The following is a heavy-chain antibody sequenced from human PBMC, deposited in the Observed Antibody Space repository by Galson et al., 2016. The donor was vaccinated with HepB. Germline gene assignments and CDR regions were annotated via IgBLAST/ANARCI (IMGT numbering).Heavy chain of an antibody. CDR3: ARANYNLLTGYYSGLDH. CDR1: DNTFNKDY. J-gene: IGHJ4*02. D-gene: IGHD3-9*01. CDR2: IHPSGAYT. Sequence: SVKVSCKASDNTFNKDYIHWVRQAPGQGLQWLGTIHPSGAYTTYAQRFDGRVTMTRDTATNTVYMELRALTSKDTAVYYCARANYNLLTGYYSGLDHWGQGTLVTVSS. V-gene: IGHV1-46*02.